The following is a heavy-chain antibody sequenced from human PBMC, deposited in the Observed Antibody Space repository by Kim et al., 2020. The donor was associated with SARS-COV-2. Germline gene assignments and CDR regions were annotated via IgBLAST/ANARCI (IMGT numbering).Heavy chain of an antibody. Sequence: ASVKVSCKASGYTFTGYYMHWVRQAPGQGLEWMGRINPNSGGTNYAQKFQGRVTMTRDTSISTAYMELSRLRSDDTAVYYCARGIAARPGEDYWGQGTLVTVSS. CDR2: INPNSGGT. J-gene: IGHJ4*02. CDR1: GYTFTGYY. V-gene: IGHV1-2*06. CDR3: ARGIAARPGEDY. D-gene: IGHD6-6*01.